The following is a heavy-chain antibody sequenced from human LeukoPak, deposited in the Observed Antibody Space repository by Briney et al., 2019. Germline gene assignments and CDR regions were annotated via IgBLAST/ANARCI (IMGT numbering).Heavy chain of an antibody. V-gene: IGHV1-69*01. Sequence: SVKVSCKASGGTFSSYATSWVRQAPGQGLEWMGGIIPIFGTANYAQKFQGRVTITADESTSTAYMELSSLRSEDTAVYYCASSQRLRFNWFDPWGQGTLVTVSS. CDR3: ASSQRLRFNWFDP. D-gene: IGHD3-3*01. CDR2: IIPIFGTA. J-gene: IGHJ5*02. CDR1: GGTFSSYA.